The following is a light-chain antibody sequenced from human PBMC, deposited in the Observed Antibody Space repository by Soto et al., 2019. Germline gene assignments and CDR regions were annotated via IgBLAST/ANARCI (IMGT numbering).Light chain of an antibody. J-gene: IGKJ3*01. CDR3: QQRSNWPFN. V-gene: IGKV3-11*01. Sequence: EIVLTQSPATLSLSPGETATLSCRASQSVSGYLAWYQQKPGQAPRLLIYAASNRATGIPARFSGSGSRTDFILTISSLEPEDFAVYYCQQRSNWPFNFGPGTKVDIK. CDR1: QSVSGY. CDR2: AAS.